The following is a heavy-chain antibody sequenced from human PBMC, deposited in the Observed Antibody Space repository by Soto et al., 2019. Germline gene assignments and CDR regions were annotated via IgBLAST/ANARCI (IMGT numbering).Heavy chain of an antibody. D-gene: IGHD1-1*01. CDR3: ARRRGTYYFDY. CDR2: IIPILGTA. Sequence: SVKVSCKASGGTFSSYTISWVRQAPGQGLEWMGRIIPILGTANYAQKFQGRVTITADKSTSTAYMELSSLRSEDTAVYYCARRRGTYYFDYWGQGTLVTVSS. J-gene: IGHJ4*02. CDR1: GGTFSSYT. V-gene: IGHV1-69*08.